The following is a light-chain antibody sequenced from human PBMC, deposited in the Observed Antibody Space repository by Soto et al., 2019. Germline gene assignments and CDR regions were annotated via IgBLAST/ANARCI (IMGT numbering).Light chain of an antibody. J-gene: IGKJ1*01. CDR2: QAS. V-gene: IGKV1-5*03. CDR1: QSISVW. Sequence: DIQMTQSPSSPSASVGDRVTITCRASQSISVWLAWYQQKPGKAPNLLIYQASRLESGVPSRFSGSGSGTEFTLTISSMKPDDFATYYCQQHQTYSTFGQGTKVDIK. CDR3: QQHQTYST.